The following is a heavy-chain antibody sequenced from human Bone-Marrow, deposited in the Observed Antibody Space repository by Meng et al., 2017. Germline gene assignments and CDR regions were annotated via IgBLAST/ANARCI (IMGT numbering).Heavy chain of an antibody. J-gene: IGHJ6*02. CDR3: ARGGGSREGAHGGNYYYYYGMDV. CDR1: GFTFSSYG. D-gene: IGHD1-26*01. Sequence: GESLKISCAASGFTFSSYGMHWVRQAPGKGLEWVSYISSSGSTIYYADSVKGRFTISRDNAKNSLYLQMNSLRAEDTAVYYCARGGGSREGAHGGNYYYYYGMDVWGQGTTVTVSS. V-gene: IGHV3-48*04. CDR2: ISSSGSTI.